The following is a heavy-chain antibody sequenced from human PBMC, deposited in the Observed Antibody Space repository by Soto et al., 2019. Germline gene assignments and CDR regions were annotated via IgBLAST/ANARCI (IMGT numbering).Heavy chain of an antibody. CDR3: ATLLTGDDFDY. CDR2: INPSGGST. V-gene: IGHV1-46*01. J-gene: IGHJ4*02. CDR1: GYIFTSYY. D-gene: IGHD7-27*01. Sequence: ASVKVSCKASGYIFTSYYMHWVRQAPGQGLEWMGIINPSGGSTSYAQKFQGRVTMTRDTSTSTVYMELSSLRSEDTAVYYCATLLTGDDFDYWGQGTLVTVSS.